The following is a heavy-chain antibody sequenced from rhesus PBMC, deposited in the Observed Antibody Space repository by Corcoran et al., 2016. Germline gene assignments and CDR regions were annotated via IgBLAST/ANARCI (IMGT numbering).Heavy chain of an antibody. V-gene: IGHV3-13*01. D-gene: IGHD2-21*01. CDR3: TKAVVNYWSFDY. CDR1: GFTFRNYY. Sequence: EVQLVESGGDLVQPGGSLSLSCAASGFTFRNYYMHWGRQAQGKGLEWVGLIRNKANSYTTEYAAAVKGRFTISRDDSKNTLYLQMSSLKTEDTAVYYCTKAVVNYWSFDYWGQGVLVTVSS. CDR2: IRNKANSYTT. J-gene: IGHJ4*01.